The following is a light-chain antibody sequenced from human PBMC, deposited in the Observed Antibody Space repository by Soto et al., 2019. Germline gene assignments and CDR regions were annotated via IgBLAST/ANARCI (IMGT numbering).Light chain of an antibody. Sequence: QSALTQPASVSGSPGQSITISCTGTSSDVGGYNYVSWYQKHPGKAPKLMIYDVSNRPSGVSNRFSGSKSGNTASLTISGLQAEDEADYYCSSYTSSSTYVFRTGTKLTVL. V-gene: IGLV2-14*01. CDR3: SSYTSSSTYV. CDR1: SSDVGGYNY. CDR2: DVS. J-gene: IGLJ1*01.